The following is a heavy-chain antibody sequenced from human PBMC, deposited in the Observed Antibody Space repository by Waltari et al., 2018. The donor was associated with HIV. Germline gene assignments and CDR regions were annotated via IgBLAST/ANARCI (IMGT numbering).Heavy chain of an antibody. Sequence: HLQMQESGPGLVKPSETLSLTCTVSGDSISSSSYYWGWIRQTPGQGLEWIGSIYYTGSPYYNPSLRSRVTISIDTSKNHFSLKLSSVTAADTAIYYCARHEYTSSSSWNWFDPWGRGTWSSSPQ. CDR3: ARHEYTSSSSWNWFDP. D-gene: IGHD6-6*01. J-gene: IGHJ5*02. CDR1: GDSISSSSYY. V-gene: IGHV4-39*01. CDR2: IYYTGSP.